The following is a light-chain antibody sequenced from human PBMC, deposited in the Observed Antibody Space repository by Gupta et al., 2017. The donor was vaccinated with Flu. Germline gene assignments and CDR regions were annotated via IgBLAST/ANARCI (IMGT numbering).Light chain of an antibody. CDR1: QSINSW. CDR2: KTS. Sequence: DTQMTQSPSTLSAFVGDRVTITCRASQSINSWLAWYQQKPGKAPKLLIYKTSILESGVQSRFSGSGYGTEFTLTINSLQPDDFATYYCQQYNMYHTFGQGTKLEIK. J-gene: IGKJ2*01. CDR3: QQYNMYHT. V-gene: IGKV1-5*03.